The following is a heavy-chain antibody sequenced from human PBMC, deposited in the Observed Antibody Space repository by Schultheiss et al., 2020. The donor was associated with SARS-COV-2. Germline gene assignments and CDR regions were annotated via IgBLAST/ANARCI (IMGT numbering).Heavy chain of an antibody. CDR2: IYHSGST. Sequence: GSLRLSCTVSGGSISSGGYYWSWIRQHPGKGLEWIGYIYHSGSTNYNPSLKTRVTMSVDTSKNQFSLKLSSVTAADTAVYYCARGVITMIPGRQGTYYFDYWGQGTLVTVSS. CDR1: GGSISSGGYY. D-gene: IGHD3-22*01. CDR3: ARGVITMIPGRQGTYYFDY. V-gene: IGHV4-61*08. J-gene: IGHJ4*02.